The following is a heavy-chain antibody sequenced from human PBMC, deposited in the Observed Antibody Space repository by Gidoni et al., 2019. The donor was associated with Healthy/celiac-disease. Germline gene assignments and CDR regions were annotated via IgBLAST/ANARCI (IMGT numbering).Heavy chain of an antibody. J-gene: IGHJ5*02. CDR3: ARRALFGIAGAPDNWFDP. CDR2: IYPGDSDT. CDR1: GYSFTSYW. Sequence: EVQLVQSGAEVKKPGESLKISCKGSGYSFTSYWIGWVRQMPGKGLEWMGIIYPGDSDTRYSPSFQGQVTISADKSISTAYLQWSSLKASDTAMYYCARRALFGIAGAPDNWFDPWGQGTLVTVSS. D-gene: IGHD1-26*01. V-gene: IGHV5-51*01.